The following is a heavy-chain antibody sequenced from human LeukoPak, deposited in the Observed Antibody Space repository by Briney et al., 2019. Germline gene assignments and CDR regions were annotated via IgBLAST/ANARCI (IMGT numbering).Heavy chain of an antibody. J-gene: IGHJ4*02. CDR2: IWYDGSNK. CDR1: GFTFSSYG. CDR3: ASTSGWYEPIDY. D-gene: IGHD6-19*01. Sequence: GGSLRLSCAASGFTFSSYGMHWVRQAPGKGLEWLAVIWYDGSNKYYEDSVKGRLTISRDNSKNTLYLQMNSLRAEDTAVYYCASTSGWYEPIDYWGQGTLVTVSS. V-gene: IGHV3-33*01.